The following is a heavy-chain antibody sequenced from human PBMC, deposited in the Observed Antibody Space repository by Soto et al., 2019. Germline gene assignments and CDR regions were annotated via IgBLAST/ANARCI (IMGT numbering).Heavy chain of an antibody. CDR1: GFSLSTSGVG. CDR2: IYWNDDK. CDR3: AHRPPYGDYVIWYFDL. J-gene: IGHJ2*01. D-gene: IGHD4-17*01. Sequence: GSGPTLVNPTQTLTLTCTFSGFSLSTSGVGVGRIRQPPGKALEWLALIYWNDDKRYSPSLKSRLTITKDTSKNQVVLTMTNMDPVDTATYYCAHRPPYGDYVIWYFDLWGRGTLVTVSS. V-gene: IGHV2-5*01.